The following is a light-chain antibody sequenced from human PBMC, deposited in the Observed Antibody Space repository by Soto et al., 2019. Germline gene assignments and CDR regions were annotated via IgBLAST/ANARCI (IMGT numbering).Light chain of an antibody. J-gene: IGKJ2*01. CDR3: QQYSTYSFFT. V-gene: IGKV1-5*03. CDR1: QNINNW. CDR2: TTS. Sequence: DIPMTQSPSTLSASVGDRVTITCRASQNINNWLAWYQQKPGKAPKLLIYTTSKLESGVPPRFSGSGSGTEFPLTITCLQPDDFATYYCQQYSTYSFFTFGQGTRLEI.